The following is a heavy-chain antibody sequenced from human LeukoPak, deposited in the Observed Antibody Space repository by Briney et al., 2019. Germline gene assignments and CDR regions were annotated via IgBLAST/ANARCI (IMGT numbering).Heavy chain of an antibody. J-gene: IGHJ4*02. D-gene: IGHD6-19*01. V-gene: IGHV1-8*01. Sequence: GASVKVSCKAPGYTFSSSDINWVRQATGQGLEWMGWMNPNSGNTYYAQRFQGRVTMTRDTSISTAYMEVSSLRSEDTAVYYCARGNIAVPGTPYYFEYWGQGTLVTVSS. CDR3: ARGNIAVPGTPYYFEY. CDR1: GYTFSSSD. CDR2: MNPNSGNT.